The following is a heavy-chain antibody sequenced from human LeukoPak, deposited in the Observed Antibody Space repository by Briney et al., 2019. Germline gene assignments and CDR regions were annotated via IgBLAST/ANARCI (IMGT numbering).Heavy chain of an antibody. CDR3: AREREGDIVVVAAPMDV. D-gene: IGHD2-2*01. CDR2: IIPILGIA. J-gene: IGHJ6*02. V-gene: IGHV1-69*04. Sequence: SVKVSCKASGGTFSSYTISWVRQAPGQGLEWMGRIIPILGIANYAQKFQGRVTITADKSTSTAYMELSSLRSEDTAVYYCAREREGDIVVVAAPMDVWGQGTTVTVSS. CDR1: GGTFSSYT.